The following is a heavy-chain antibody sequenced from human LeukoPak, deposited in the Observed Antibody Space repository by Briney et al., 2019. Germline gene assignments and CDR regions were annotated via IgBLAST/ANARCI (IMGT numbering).Heavy chain of an antibody. CDR3: ARDSSGGKRGLIDY. V-gene: IGHV1-18*01. CDR1: GYTFTSYG. D-gene: IGHD6-19*01. J-gene: IGHJ4*02. Sequence: ASVKVSCKASGYTFTSYGISWVRQAPGQGPEWMGWISAYNGNTNYAQKLQGRVTMTTDTSTSTAYMELRSLRSDDTAVYYCARDSSGGKRGLIDYWGQGTLVTVSS. CDR2: ISAYNGNT.